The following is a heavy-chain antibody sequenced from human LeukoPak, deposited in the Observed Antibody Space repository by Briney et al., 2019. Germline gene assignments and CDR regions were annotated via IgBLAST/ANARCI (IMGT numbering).Heavy chain of an antibody. CDR3: ARGGIPASGAGGADFDY. CDR1: GYSFTSYW. J-gene: IGHJ4*02. D-gene: IGHD6-13*01. Sequence: GESLKISCEGSGYSFTSYWIGWVRQMPGKGLEWMGIIYPGDSDTRYSPSFQGQVTISADKSISTAYLQWSSLKPSDTAMYYCARGGIPASGAGGADFDYWGQGTLVTVSS. CDR2: IYPGDSDT. V-gene: IGHV5-51*01.